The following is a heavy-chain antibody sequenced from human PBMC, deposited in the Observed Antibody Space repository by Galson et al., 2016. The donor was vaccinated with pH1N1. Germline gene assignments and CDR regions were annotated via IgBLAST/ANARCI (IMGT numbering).Heavy chain of an antibody. J-gene: IGHJ4*02. CDR1: GDTLSSYY. CDR3: ARPSGTGSCFATGLCHFDY. D-gene: IGHD2-15*01. V-gene: IGHV1-46*01. CDR2: ITASGGST. Sequence: SVKVSCKASGDTLSSYYMHWVRQARGQRPEWMGMITASGGSTTYAQKFQGRLIMTRDTSTSTVYMELNSLRSEDTAVYFCARPSGTGSCFATGLCHFDYWGQGPLVTVSS.